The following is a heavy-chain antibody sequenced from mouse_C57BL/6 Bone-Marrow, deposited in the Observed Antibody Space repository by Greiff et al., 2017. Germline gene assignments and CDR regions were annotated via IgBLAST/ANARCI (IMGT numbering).Heavy chain of an antibody. CDR1: GYTFTSYW. CDR3: ARFHYDYDGYYAMDY. CDR2: IDPSDSYT. D-gene: IGHD2-4*01. J-gene: IGHJ4*01. V-gene: IGHV1-69*01. Sequence: VQLQQPGAELVMPGASVKLSCKASGYTFTSYWMHWVKQRPGQGLEWIGEIDPSDSYTNYNQKFKGKSTLTVDKSSSTAYMQLSSLTSEDSAVYYCARFHYDYDGYYAMDYWGQGTSGTVSS.